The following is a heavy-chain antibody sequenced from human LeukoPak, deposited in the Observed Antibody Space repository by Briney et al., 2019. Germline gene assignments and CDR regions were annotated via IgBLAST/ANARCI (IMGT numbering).Heavy chain of an antibody. CDR3: ARVRGGSYFGAFDY. Sequence: GGSLRLSCAASGFTFSSYSMNWVRQAPGKGLEWVSYISSSSSTIYYADSVKGRFTISRDNAKNTLYLQMNSLRAEDTAVYYCARVRGGSYFGAFDYWGQGTLVTVS. D-gene: IGHD1-26*01. CDR1: GFTFSSYS. CDR2: ISSSSSTI. J-gene: IGHJ4*02. V-gene: IGHV3-48*01.